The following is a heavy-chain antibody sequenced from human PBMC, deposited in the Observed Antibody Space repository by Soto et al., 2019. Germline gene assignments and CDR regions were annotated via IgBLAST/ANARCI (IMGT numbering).Heavy chain of an antibody. V-gene: IGHV4-30-4*01. Sequence: PSETLSLTCTVSGGSISSGDYYWSWIRQPPGKGLEWIGYIYYSGSTYYNPSLKSRATISVDTSKNQFSLKLSSVTAADTAVYYCARDHIVVVPAAIRGYYGMDVWGQGTTVTVSS. CDR2: IYYSGST. CDR1: GGSISSGDYY. CDR3: ARDHIVVVPAAIRGYYGMDV. J-gene: IGHJ6*02. D-gene: IGHD2-2*02.